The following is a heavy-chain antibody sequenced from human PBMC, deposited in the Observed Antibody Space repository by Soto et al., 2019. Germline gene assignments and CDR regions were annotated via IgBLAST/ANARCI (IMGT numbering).Heavy chain of an antibody. D-gene: IGHD1-1*01. CDR1: GYGFTTYG. J-gene: IGHJ4*02. V-gene: IGHV1-18*01. Sequence: QIHLVQSGAEVKKPGASVKVSCKGSGYGFTTYGITWVRQAPGQGLEWMAWISAHNGNTNYAQKLQGRVTVTRDTSTSRAYMELRSLRSDDTAVYNCASVRYGDYWCQGALVTVSS. CDR2: ISAHNGNT. CDR3: ASVRYGDY.